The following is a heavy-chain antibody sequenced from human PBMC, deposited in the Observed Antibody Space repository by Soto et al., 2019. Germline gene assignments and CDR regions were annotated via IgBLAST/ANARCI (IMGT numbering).Heavy chain of an antibody. V-gene: IGHV6-1*01. D-gene: IGHD2-15*01. Sequence: SQTLSLTCAISGDSVSSNSAAWNWIRQSPSRGLEWLGRTYYRSKWYNDYAVSVKSRITINPDTSKNQFSLQLNSVTPEDTAVYYCALGYCSGGSCQIDAFDIWGQGTMVTV. CDR2: TYYRSKWYN. J-gene: IGHJ3*02. CDR1: GDSVSSNSAA. CDR3: ALGYCSGGSCQIDAFDI.